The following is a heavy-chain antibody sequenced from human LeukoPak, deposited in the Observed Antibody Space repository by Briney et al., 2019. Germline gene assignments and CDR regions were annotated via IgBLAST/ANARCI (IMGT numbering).Heavy chain of an antibody. D-gene: IGHD3-10*01. Sequence: SETLSLTCTVSGGSISRGDYYWGWIRQPPGKCLEWIVYIYYSGSTYYNPSLKSRVIISVDTSKNQFSLKLSSVNAADTAVYYCARDRYYASGGYWVTLDYWGQGTLVTVSS. CDR2: IYYSGST. V-gene: IGHV4-30-4*01. J-gene: IGHJ4*02. CDR1: GGSISRGDYY. CDR3: ARDRYYASGGYWVTLDY.